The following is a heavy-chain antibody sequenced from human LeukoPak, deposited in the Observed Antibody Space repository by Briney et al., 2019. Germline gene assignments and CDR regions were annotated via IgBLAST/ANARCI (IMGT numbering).Heavy chain of an antibody. CDR2: INPNTAGT. Sequence: ASVKVSCKASGYTFTGYYFHWVRQAPGQGLEWMGWINPNTAGTNYAQKFLGGVTLTWDTSISTAYMELNRLTSDDTAVYYCATSAGDYRAGHYYYMGVWGKGTSVTVSS. CDR3: ATSAGDYRAGHYYYMGV. CDR1: GYTFTGYY. J-gene: IGHJ6*03. V-gene: IGHV1-2*02. D-gene: IGHD4-11*01.